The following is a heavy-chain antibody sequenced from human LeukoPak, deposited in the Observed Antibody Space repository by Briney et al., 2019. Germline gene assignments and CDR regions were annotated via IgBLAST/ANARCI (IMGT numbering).Heavy chain of an antibody. J-gene: IGHJ4*02. V-gene: IGHV3-21*04. Sequence: PGGSLRLSCAASGFTFSSYSMNWVRQAPGKGLEWVSSISSSSSYIYYADSVKGRFTISRDNAKNSLYLQMNSLRAEDTAVYYCARDKLGAYYDFWSGYSPFVYWGQGTLVTVSS. CDR1: GFTFSSYS. D-gene: IGHD3-3*01. CDR3: ARDKLGAYYDFWSGYSPFVY. CDR2: ISSSSSYI.